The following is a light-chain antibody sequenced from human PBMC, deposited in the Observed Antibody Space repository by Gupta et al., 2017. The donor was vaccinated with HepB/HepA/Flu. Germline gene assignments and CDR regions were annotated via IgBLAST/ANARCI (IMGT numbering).Light chain of an antibody. CDR1: QSVLNSSNNKNY. J-gene: IGKJ2*01. CDR3: QQDYSSPYT. V-gene: IGKV4-1*01. CDR2: WAS. Sequence: DIVMTQSPDSLAVSLGERATINCKSRQSVLNSSNNKNYLAWYQQKPGQPPKLLIYWASSRESGVPDRFSGSGSGTDFTLTISSLQAEDVAVYYCQQDYSSPYTFGQGTKLEIK.